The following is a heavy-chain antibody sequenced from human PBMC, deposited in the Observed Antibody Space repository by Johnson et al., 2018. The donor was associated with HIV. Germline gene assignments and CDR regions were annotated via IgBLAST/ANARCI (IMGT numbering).Heavy chain of an antibody. CDR1: GFTFSSYW. Sequence: VQLVESGGGVVQPGRSLRLSCAASGFTFSSYWMHWVRQAPGKGLEWVSRINSDGSSTTYADSVKGRFTISRDNAKNSLYLQMNSLRAEDTAVYYCARDQTIQLWSDAFDIWGQGTMVTVSS. CDR2: INSDGSST. V-gene: IGHV3-74*01. J-gene: IGHJ3*02. D-gene: IGHD5-18*01. CDR3: ARDQTIQLWSDAFDI.